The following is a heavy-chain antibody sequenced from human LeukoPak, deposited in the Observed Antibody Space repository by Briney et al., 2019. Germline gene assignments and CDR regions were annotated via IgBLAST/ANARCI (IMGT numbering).Heavy chain of an antibody. D-gene: IGHD3-3*01. CDR3: ARHNPPPVVFGVVRGWFDP. CDR1: GGSISSYY. J-gene: IGHJ5*02. CDR2: IYYSGST. V-gene: IGHV4-59*01. Sequence: SETLSLTCTVSGGSISSYYWSWIRQPPGKGLEWIGYIYYSGSTNYNPSLKSRVTISVDTSKNQFSLKLSSVTAADTAVYYCARHNPPPVVFGVVRGWFDPWGQGTLVSVSP.